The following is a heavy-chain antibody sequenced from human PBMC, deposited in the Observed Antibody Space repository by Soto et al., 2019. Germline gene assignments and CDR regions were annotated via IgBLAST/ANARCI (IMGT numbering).Heavy chain of an antibody. D-gene: IGHD3-22*01. CDR1: GYTFTNYG. CDR2: ISVDNSNT. Sequence: ASVKVSCKASGYTFTNYGLSWVRQAPGQGLEWMGWISVDNSNTNYAQNLQGRVTMTTDTSTSTAYMELRSLRSDDTAVYYCAREYYYDSSGPNVNYYYGMDVWGQGTTVTVSS. J-gene: IGHJ6*02. CDR3: AREYYYDSSGPNVNYYYGMDV. V-gene: IGHV1-18*01.